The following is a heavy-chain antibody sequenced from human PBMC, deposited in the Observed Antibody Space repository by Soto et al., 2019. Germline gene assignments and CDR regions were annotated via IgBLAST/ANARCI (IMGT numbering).Heavy chain of an antibody. J-gene: IGHJ4*02. CDR1: GGAVISVNYY. V-gene: IGHV4-31*03. Sequence: QVQLQESGPGLLKPSQTLSLTCTVSGGAVISVNYYWSWIRQHPGKGLEWIGYIYYSGGTYYNPSLESRVTISIDTSKKPFSLKLSSVTAADTAVYYCARGGGKFDYWGQGTLVTVSS. CDR2: IYYSGGT. CDR3: ARGGGKFDY. D-gene: IGHD2-15*01.